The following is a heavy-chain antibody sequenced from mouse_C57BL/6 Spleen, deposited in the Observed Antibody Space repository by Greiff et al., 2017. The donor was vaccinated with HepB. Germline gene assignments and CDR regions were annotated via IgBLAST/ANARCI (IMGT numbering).Heavy chain of an antibody. V-gene: IGHV1-42*01. CDR2: INPSTGGT. CDR3: ARGYWYFDV. Sequence: EVKLMESGPELVKPGASVKISCKASGYSFTGYYMNWVKQSPEKSLEWIGEINPSTGGTTYNQKFKAKATLTVDKSSSTAYMQLKSLTSEDSAVYYCARGYWYFDVWGTGTTVTVSS. CDR1: GYSFTGYY. J-gene: IGHJ1*03.